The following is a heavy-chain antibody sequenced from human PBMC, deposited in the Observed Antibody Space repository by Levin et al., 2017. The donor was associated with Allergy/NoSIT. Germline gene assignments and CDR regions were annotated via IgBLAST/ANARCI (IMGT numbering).Heavy chain of an antibody. J-gene: IGHJ6*02. D-gene: IGHD3-9*01. Sequence: ASVKVSCKTSGYSFTTHWIGWVRQMPGKGLEWMGIIYPGDSDTRYSPSFQGQVTISADKSISTAYLHWNTLKASDTAMYYCARFNYHWFLDYYYGVDVWGQGTTVTVSS. CDR1: GYSFTTHW. CDR3: ARFNYHWFLDYYYGVDV. V-gene: IGHV5-51*01. CDR2: IYPGDSDT.